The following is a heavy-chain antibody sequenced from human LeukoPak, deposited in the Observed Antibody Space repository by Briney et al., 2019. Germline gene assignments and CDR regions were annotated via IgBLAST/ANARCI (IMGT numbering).Heavy chain of an antibody. Sequence: GASVKVSCKASGYTFTSYAMNWVRQAPGQGLEWMGWINTNTGNPTYAQGFTGRFVFSLDTSVSTAYLQISSLKAEDTAVYYCARDRAPMVGDYVTSPDWFDPWGQGTLVTVSS. V-gene: IGHV7-4-1*02. CDR3: ARDRAPMVGDYVTSPDWFDP. CDR1: GYTFTSYA. D-gene: IGHD4-17*01. CDR2: INTNTGNP. J-gene: IGHJ5*02.